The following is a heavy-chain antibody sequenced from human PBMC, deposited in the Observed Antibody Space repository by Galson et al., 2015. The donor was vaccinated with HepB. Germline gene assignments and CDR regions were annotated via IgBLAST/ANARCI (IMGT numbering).Heavy chain of an antibody. CDR3: ASGGYTYAQDY. CDR1: GGSISGYY. J-gene: IGHJ4*02. CDR2: IYYSGST. D-gene: IGHD5-12*01. V-gene: IGHV4-59*01. Sequence: SETLSLTCTVSGGSISGYYWSWIRQPPGKGLEWIGYIYYSGSTSYSPSLKSRVTMSVDTSKNQFSLKLSSVTAADMAVYYCASGGYTYAQDYWGQGTLVTVSS.